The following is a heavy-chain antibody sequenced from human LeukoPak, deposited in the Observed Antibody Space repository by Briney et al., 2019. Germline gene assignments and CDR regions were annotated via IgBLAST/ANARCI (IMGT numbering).Heavy chain of an antibody. V-gene: IGHV4-34*01. Sequence: SETLSLTCAVYGGSFSGYYWSWIRQPPGKGLEWIGEINHSGSTNHNPSLKSRVTISVDTSKNQFSLKLSSVTAADTAVYYCARRMAVTRSWAFDNWGQGTMVTVSS. J-gene: IGHJ3*02. CDR2: INHSGST. D-gene: IGHD2-21*02. CDR3: ARRMAVTRSWAFDN. CDR1: GGSFSGYY.